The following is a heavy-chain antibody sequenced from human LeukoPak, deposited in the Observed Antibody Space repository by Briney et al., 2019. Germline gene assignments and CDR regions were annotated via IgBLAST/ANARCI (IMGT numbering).Heavy chain of an antibody. V-gene: IGHV6-1*01. J-gene: IGHJ6*02. CDR3: SLARSEYHYGMDV. CDR2: TYYRSKWYY. CDR1: GDSVSSISGA. Sequence: SQTLSLTCAISGDSVSSISGAWNWIRQSPSRGLEWLGRTYYRSKWYYEYAVSVKSRINISPDTSKNQFSLQLTSVTPEDTAVYYCSLARSEYHYGMDVWGQGTTVTVSS.